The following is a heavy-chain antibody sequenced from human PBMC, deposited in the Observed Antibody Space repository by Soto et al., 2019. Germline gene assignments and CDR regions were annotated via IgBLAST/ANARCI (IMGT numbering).Heavy chain of an antibody. CDR2: IFSAGSA. V-gene: IGHV3-53*05. D-gene: IGHD2-15*01. Sequence: GGSLRLSCAASGFTVSNYYMSWVRQAPGKGLEWVSAIFSAGSAYYADSVKGRFTISRDNPKNMLSLQMISLRAEDTAVYYCAKDPSRAASYYFEHWGHGTLVTVSS. J-gene: IGHJ4*01. CDR3: AKDPSRAASYYFEH. CDR1: GFTVSNYY.